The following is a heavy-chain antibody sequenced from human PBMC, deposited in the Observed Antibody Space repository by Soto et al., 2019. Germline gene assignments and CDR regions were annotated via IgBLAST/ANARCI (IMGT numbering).Heavy chain of an antibody. Sequence: AGESLKISCKGSGYSFTSYWISWVRQMPGKGLEWMGRIDPSDSYTNYSPSFQGHVTISADKSISTAYLQWSSLKASDTAMYYCAIYSSSWSHYYGMDVWGQGTTVTVSS. CDR2: IDPSDSYT. CDR3: AIYSSSWSHYYGMDV. V-gene: IGHV5-10-1*01. D-gene: IGHD6-13*01. J-gene: IGHJ6*02. CDR1: GYSFTSYW.